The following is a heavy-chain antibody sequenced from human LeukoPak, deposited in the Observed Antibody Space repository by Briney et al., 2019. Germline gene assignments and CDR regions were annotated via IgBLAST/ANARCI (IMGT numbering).Heavy chain of an antibody. CDR1: GYTFTSYY. D-gene: IGHD3-9*01. CDR3: AKEGDYDILTGFTWFDP. Sequence: GASVKVSCKASGYTFTSYYMHWVRQAPGQGLEWMGWINPNSGGTKYAQKFQGRVTMARDTSISTAYMEVRRLRYDDTAVYYCAKEGDYDILTGFTWFDPWGQGTLVTVSS. J-gene: IGHJ5*02. V-gene: IGHV1-2*02. CDR2: INPNSGGT.